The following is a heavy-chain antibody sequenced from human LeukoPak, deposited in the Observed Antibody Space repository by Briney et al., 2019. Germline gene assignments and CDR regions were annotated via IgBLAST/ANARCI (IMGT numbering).Heavy chain of an antibody. D-gene: IGHD4-17*01. J-gene: IGHJ5*02. CDR3: ARDPDDYGVPWFDP. V-gene: IGHV1-18*01. CDR1: GYTFTSYG. Sequence: GASVKVSCKASGYTFTSYGISWVRQAPGQGLEWMGWISAYNGNTNYAQKLQGRVTMTTDTSTSTAYMELRSLRSDDTAVYYCARDPDDYGVPWFDPWGQGTLVTVSS. CDR2: ISAYNGNT.